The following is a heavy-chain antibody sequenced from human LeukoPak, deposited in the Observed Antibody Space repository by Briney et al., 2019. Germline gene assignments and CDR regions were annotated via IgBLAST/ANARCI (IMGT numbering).Heavy chain of an antibody. J-gene: IGHJ5*02. D-gene: IGHD2-8*02. Sequence: PGGSLRLSCAASGFTFSSYAMSWVRQPPGKGLEWIGEINHSGSTNYNPSLKSRVTISVDTSKNQFSLKLSSVTAADTAVYYCARETGGPLGPWGQGTLVTVSS. CDR1: GFTFSSYA. CDR3: ARETGGPLGP. CDR2: INHSGST. V-gene: IGHV4-34*01.